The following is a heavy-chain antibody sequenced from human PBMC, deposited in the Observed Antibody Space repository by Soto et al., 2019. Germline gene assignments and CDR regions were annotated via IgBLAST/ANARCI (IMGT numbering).Heavy chain of an antibody. Sequence: SGTLSLTCGVSGGAIGSGYWWNWVRQPPGKGLQWIGEIYHSGGTNYNASVKSRVSISVDKSKSLFSLNLRSVTAEDTAVYYCARVSSYPDYFDPWGQGTLVTVSS. CDR3: ARVSSYPDYFDP. V-gene: IGHV4-4*02. CDR2: IYHSGGT. CDR1: GGAIGSGYW. J-gene: IGHJ5*02. D-gene: IGHD1-26*01.